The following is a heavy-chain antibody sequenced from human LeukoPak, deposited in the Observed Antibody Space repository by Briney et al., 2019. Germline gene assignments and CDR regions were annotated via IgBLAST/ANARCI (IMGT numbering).Heavy chain of an antibody. CDR2: IYYSGST. D-gene: IGHD3-10*01. CDR3: ARAHDYGSGSFDY. J-gene: IGHJ4*02. V-gene: IGHV4-30-4*01. Sequence: PSETLSLTCTVSGGSISSGDYYWSWIRQPPGKGLEWIGYIYYSGSTYYNPSLKSRVTISVDTSKNQFSLKLSSVTAADTAVYYCARAHDYGSGSFDYWGQGTLVIVSS. CDR1: GGSISSGDYY.